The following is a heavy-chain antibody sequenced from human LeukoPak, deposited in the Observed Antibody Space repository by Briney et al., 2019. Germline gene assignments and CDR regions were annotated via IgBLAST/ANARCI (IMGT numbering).Heavy chain of an antibody. CDR3: ARVVASCIRGLQY. V-gene: IGHV1-2*02. D-gene: IGHD3-10*01. CDR2: IDPNRGAK. J-gene: IGHJ4*02. Sequence: ASVTVSCKASGYTLNESYMHWVRQAAGQGLEWMGWIDPNRGAKNYPEKFQGRVTMTRDTSISTVYMELSRLRSHETALFYCARVVASCIRGLQYWGQGTLVIVSS. CDR1: GYTLNESY.